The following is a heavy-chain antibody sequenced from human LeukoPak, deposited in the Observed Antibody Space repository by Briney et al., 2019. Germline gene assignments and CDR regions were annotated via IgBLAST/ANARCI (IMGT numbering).Heavy chain of an antibody. D-gene: IGHD4-17*01. V-gene: IGHV1-18*01. CDR2: ISAYNGNT. CDR1: GYTFTSYG. J-gene: IGHJ3*02. Sequence: GASVKVSCKASGYTFTSYGISWVRQAPGQGLEWMGWISAYNGNTNYAQKLQGRVTMTTDTSTSTAYMELRGLRSDDTAVYYCARGAIDYGDYDAFDIWGQGTMVTVSS. CDR3: ARGAIDYGDYDAFDI.